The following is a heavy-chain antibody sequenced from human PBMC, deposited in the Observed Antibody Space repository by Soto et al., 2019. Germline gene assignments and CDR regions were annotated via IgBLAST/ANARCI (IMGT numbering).Heavy chain of an antibody. Sequence: SETLSLTCTVSGGSISSGGYYWSWIRQHPGKGLEWIGYIYYSGSTYYNPSLKSRCTISVDTSTNQFSLKLSSVTAADTAVYYCACRGVLRYFDSEDYWGQGPLGTASS. CDR3: ACRGVLRYFDSEDY. CDR2: IYYSGST. J-gene: IGHJ4*02. D-gene: IGHD3-9*01. V-gene: IGHV4-31*03. CDR1: GGSISSGGYY.